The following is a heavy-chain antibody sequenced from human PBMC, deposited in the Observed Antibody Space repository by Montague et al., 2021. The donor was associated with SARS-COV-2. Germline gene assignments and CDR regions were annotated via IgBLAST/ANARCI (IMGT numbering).Heavy chain of an antibody. V-gene: IGHV3-30*04. Sequence: SLRLSCAASGFTFTTYAMHWVRQAPGKGLEWMAVISNDGTKIYSADSVKGRFTISRDNSKNTLYLQLNRLRAEDTALYHCARDLFYIKNYYDYYGMDVWGQGTTVTVSS. J-gene: IGHJ6*02. CDR3: ARDLFYIKNYYDYYGMDV. CDR2: ISNDGTKI. D-gene: IGHD2/OR15-2a*01. CDR1: GFTFTTYA.